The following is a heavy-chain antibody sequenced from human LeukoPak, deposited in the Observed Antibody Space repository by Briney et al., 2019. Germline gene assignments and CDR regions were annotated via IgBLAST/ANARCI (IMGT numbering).Heavy chain of an antibody. CDR3: ARVRELPYYYMDV. V-gene: IGHV3-53*01. Sequence: GGSLRLSCAASGFTVSSNYMSWVRQAPGKGLDWVSVIYSGGSTYYADSVKGRFTISRDNSKNTLYLQMNSLRAEDTAVYYCARVRELPYYYMDVWGKGTTVTVSS. J-gene: IGHJ6*03. D-gene: IGHD4-23*01. CDR1: GFTVSSNY. CDR2: IYSGGST.